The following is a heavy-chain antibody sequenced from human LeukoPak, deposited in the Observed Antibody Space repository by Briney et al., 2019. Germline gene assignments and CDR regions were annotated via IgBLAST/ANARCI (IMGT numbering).Heavy chain of an antibody. CDR1: GGSLSSSSYS. J-gene: IGHJ4*02. CDR3: ARQGSGRSSDY. Sequence: SETLSLTCTVSGGSLSSSSYSWGWLRQPPGKGLEWIGRIYYSGSTFYTPTLKSRVTISVDTSKNHFSLKLSSVTAADTAVYYCARQGSGRSSDYWGQGTLVTVSS. CDR2: IYYSGST. V-gene: IGHV4-39*01. D-gene: IGHD1-26*01.